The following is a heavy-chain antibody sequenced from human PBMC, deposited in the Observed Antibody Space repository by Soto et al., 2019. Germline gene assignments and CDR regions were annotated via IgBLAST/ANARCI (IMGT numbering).Heavy chain of an antibody. J-gene: IGHJ6*03. Sequence: GGSLRLSCVTSGFTFGTYGMTWVRQAPGKGLEWVSYGGSGGSRYYAESVKGRFTISRDNSKNTLSLEMNSLRAEDTATYYCVKFRGRAYPYYYMDVWGKGTTVTVSS. V-gene: IGHV3-23*01. CDR1: GFTFGTYG. CDR2: GGSGGSR. CDR3: VKFRGRAYPYYYMDV. D-gene: IGHD3-10*01.